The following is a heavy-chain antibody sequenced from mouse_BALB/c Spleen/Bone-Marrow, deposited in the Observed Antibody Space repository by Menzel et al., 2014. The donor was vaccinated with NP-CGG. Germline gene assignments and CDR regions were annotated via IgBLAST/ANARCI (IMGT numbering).Heavy chain of an antibody. Sequence: VQLVESGPGLVAPSQSLSITCTVSGFSLTSYGVHWVRQPPGKGLEWLGVIWAGGSTNYNSALMSRLSISKDNSKSQVFIKMNSLQTDDTAMYYCARDLSTMITTGFAYWGQGTLVTVSA. CDR3: ARDLSTMITTGFAY. CDR1: GFSLTSYG. CDR2: IWAGGST. D-gene: IGHD2-4*01. V-gene: IGHV2-9*02. J-gene: IGHJ3*01.